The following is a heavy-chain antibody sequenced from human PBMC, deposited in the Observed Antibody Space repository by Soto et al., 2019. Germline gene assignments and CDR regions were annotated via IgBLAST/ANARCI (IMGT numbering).Heavy chain of an antibody. CDR1: GGTFSSYA. J-gene: IGHJ6*02. CDR2: IIPIFGTA. CDR3: ARVKDIVVVPAAPRPYYGMDV. D-gene: IGHD2-2*01. V-gene: IGHV1-69*13. Sequence: GASVKVSCKASGGTFSSYAISWVRQAPGQGLEWMGGIIPIFGTANYAQKFQGRVTITADESTSTAYMELSSLRSEDTAVYYCARVKDIVVVPAAPRPYYGMDVWGQGTTVTVSS.